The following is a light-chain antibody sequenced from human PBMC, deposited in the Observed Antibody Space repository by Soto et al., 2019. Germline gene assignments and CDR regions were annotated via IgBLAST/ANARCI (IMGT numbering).Light chain of an antibody. V-gene: IGLV2-14*01. J-gene: IGLJ1*01. CDR3: SSYTRSTPDV. Sequence: QSALTKPASVSGSPGQSITISCTGTSSDVGGYNDVSWYQQHPGKAPKLMIYDVSNRPSGVSNRFSGSKSGNTASLTISGLQAEDEADYYCSSYTRSTPDVFGTGTKLTVL. CDR1: SSDVGGYND. CDR2: DVS.